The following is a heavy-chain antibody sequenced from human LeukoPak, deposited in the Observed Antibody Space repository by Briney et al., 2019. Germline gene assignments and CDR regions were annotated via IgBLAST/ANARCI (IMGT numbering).Heavy chain of an antibody. D-gene: IGHD3-16*02. J-gene: IGHJ4*02. CDR3: ARGGSDYDYVWGSYRDDYYFDY. CDR2: MNPNSGNT. Sequence: ASVKVSCKASGGTFSSYAINWVRQATGQGLEWMGWMNPNSGNTGYAQKFQGRVTMTRNTSISTAYMEVSSLRSEDTAVYYCARGGSDYDYVWGSYRDDYYFDYWGQGTLVTVSS. V-gene: IGHV1-8*02. CDR1: GGTFSSYA.